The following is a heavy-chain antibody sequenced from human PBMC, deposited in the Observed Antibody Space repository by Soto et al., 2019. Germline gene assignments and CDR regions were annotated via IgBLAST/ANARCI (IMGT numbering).Heavy chain of an antibody. V-gene: IGHV1-3*01. CDR1: GYTFTSYA. CDR2: INAGNGNT. Sequence: ASVKVSCKASGYTFTSYAMHWVRQAPGQRLEWMGWINAGNGNTKYSQKFQGRVTITRDTSASTAYMELSSLRSEDTAVYYCAVDCSGGSCYSLAPYFDYWGQGTLVTVSS. CDR3: AVDCSGGSCYSLAPYFDY. D-gene: IGHD2-15*01. J-gene: IGHJ4*02.